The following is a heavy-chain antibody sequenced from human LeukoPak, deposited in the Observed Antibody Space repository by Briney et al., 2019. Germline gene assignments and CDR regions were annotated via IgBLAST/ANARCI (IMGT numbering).Heavy chain of an antibody. D-gene: IGHD1-26*01. CDR1: GFTFSDYY. CDR3: ARDKYYARASYGMDV. V-gene: IGHV3-11*01. J-gene: IGHJ6*02. CDR2: ISSSGSTI. Sequence: PGGSLRLSCAASGFTFSDYYMSWIRQAPGKGLEWVSYISSSGSTIYYADSVKGRFTISRDNAKNSLYLQMNSLRAEDTAVYYCARDKYYARASYGMDVWGQGTTVTVSS.